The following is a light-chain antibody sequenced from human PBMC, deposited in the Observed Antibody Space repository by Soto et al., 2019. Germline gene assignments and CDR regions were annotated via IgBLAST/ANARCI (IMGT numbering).Light chain of an antibody. CDR3: QQYNTYWT. CDR2: DAS. J-gene: IGKJ1*01. CDR1: QNVNNW. Sequence: DIQMTQFPSALSASVGDRVTITCRASQNVNNWLAWYQHKPGKAPQLLIYDASVLETGVPSRLSGSGSGTEFTLAISGLQSDDFATYYCQQYNTYWTFGPGTKVEVK. V-gene: IGKV1-5*01.